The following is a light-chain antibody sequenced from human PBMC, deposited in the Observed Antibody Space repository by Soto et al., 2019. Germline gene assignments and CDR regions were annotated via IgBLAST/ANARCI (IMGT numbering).Light chain of an antibody. Sequence: EIVLTQSPATLSLSPGERATLSCRTSQTIRGLLNWYQQRPGQAPRLLIYDTSNRANDIPARFSGSGSGTDFILTISSLDPEDFGVYFCQQRHNWPITFGQGTRLYIQ. CDR3: QQRHNWPIT. CDR1: QTIRGL. CDR2: DTS. J-gene: IGKJ5*01. V-gene: IGKV3-11*01.